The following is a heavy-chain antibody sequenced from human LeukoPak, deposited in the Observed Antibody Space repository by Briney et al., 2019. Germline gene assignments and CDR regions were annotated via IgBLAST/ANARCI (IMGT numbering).Heavy chain of an antibody. CDR1: GGSISSCY. J-gene: IGHJ5*02. CDR2: IYYSGST. V-gene: IGHV4-59*01. CDR3: ARDRAYCSSTSCYWLGWFDP. D-gene: IGHD2-2*01. Sequence: SETLSLTCTVSGGSISSCYWSWIRQPPGKGLEWIGYIYYSGSTNYNPSLKSRVTISVDTSKNQFSLKLSSVTAADTAVYYCARDRAYCSSTSCYWLGWFDPWGQGTLVTVSS.